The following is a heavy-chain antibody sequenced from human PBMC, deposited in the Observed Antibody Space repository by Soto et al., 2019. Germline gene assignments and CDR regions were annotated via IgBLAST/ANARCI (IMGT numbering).Heavy chain of an antibody. J-gene: IGHJ4*02. CDR3: ARRPYCSGGSCYSFDY. CDR1: GYSFTSYW. CDR2: IYPGDSDT. Sequence: EVQLVQSGAEVKKPGESLKISCKGSGYSFTSYWIGWVRQMPGKGLEWMGIIYPGDSDTRYSPSFQGQVTISADKSISTAYLQWSSLKASDTAMYYCARRPYCSGGSCYSFDYWGQGTLVTVSS. D-gene: IGHD2-15*01. V-gene: IGHV5-51*03.